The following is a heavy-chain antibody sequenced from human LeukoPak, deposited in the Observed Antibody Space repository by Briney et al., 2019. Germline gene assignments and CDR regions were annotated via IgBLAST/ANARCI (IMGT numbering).Heavy chain of an antibody. Sequence: SVKVSCKASGGTFSSYAISWVRQAPGQGLEWMGRIIPILGIANYAQKFQGRVTITADKSTSTAYMELSSLRSEDTAVYYCARDITGIAAAGKGGEIDYWGQGILVTVSS. CDR2: IIPILGIA. J-gene: IGHJ4*02. CDR1: GGTFSSYA. V-gene: IGHV1-69*04. D-gene: IGHD6-13*01. CDR3: ARDITGIAAAGKGGEIDY.